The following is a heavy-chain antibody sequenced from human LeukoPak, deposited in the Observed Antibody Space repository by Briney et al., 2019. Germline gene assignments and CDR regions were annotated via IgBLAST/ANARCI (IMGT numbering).Heavy chain of an antibody. J-gene: IGHJ4*02. CDR3: ARDVTGGSYFGY. CDR2: IYYSGTT. Sequence: PSQTLSLTCTVSGGSISSGGYYWSWIRQYPGKGLEWIGYIYYSGTTYYNPSLKSRVTMSVDTSKNQFSLKLISVTAADTAVYYCARDVTGGSYFGYWGQGTLVTVSS. CDR1: GGSISSGGYY. V-gene: IGHV4-31*03. D-gene: IGHD1-26*01.